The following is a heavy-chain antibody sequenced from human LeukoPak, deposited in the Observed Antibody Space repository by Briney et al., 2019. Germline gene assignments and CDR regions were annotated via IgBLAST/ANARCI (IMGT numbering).Heavy chain of an antibody. D-gene: IGHD3-22*01. J-gene: IGHJ4*02. CDR1: GFTFRNYA. CDR3: AGGDRNGWYFYY. V-gene: IGHV3-23*01. Sequence: GGSLRLSCAASGFTFRNYAMNWVRQAPGKGLEWVSTISVSSSGTSYTDSVKGRFTISRDNAKNSLYLQMSSLRAEDTALYLCAGGDRNGWYFYYWGQGTLVTVSS. CDR2: ISVSSSGT.